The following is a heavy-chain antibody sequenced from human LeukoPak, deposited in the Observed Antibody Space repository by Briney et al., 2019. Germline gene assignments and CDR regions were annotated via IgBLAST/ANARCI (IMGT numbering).Heavy chain of an antibody. CDR3: APNPYSSGWYTGVDY. J-gene: IGHJ4*02. D-gene: IGHD6-19*01. V-gene: IGHV3-21*01. CDR1: GFTFSSYS. CDR2: ISSSSSNI. Sequence: GGSLRLSCAASGFTFSSYSMNWVRQAPGKGLEWVSSISSSSSNIYYADSVKGRFTISRDNAKNSLYLQMNSLRVEDTAVYYCAPNPYSSGWYTGVDYWGQGTLVTVSS.